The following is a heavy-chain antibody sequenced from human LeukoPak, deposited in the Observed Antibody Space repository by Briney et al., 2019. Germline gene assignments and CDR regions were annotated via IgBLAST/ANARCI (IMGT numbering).Heavy chain of an antibody. CDR3: ARDRSGDGWRYFDY. J-gene: IGHJ4*02. CDR2: IYYSGST. Sequence: SETLSLTCTVSGGSISSYYWSWIRQPPGKGLEWIGYIYYSGSTNYNPSLKSRVTISVDTSKDQFSLKLSSVTAADTAVYYCARDRSGDGWRYFDYWGQGTLVTVSS. CDR1: GGSISSYY. V-gene: IGHV4-59*01. D-gene: IGHD5-24*01.